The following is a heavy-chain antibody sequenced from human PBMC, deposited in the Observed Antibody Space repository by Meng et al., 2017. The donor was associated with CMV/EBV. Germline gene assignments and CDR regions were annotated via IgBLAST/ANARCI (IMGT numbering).Heavy chain of an antibody. V-gene: IGHV5-51*01. CDR2: IYPGDSDT. J-gene: IGHJ3*02. CDR1: GYSFTSYW. CDR3: ARDSAEKGVSDAFDI. D-gene: IGHD2-21*01. Sequence: KVSCKGSGYSFTSYWIGWVRQMPGKGLEWMGIIYPGDSDTRYSPSFQGQVTISADKSISTAYLQWSSLKASDTAMYYCARDSAEKGVSDAFDIWGQGTMVTVSS.